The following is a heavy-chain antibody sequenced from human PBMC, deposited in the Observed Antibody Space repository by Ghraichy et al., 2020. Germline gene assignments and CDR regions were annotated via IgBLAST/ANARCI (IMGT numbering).Heavy chain of an antibody. J-gene: IGHJ4*02. V-gene: IGHV4-61*02. CDR3: AREDPTYYVILTGPFDY. CDR1: GGSISSGSYY. D-gene: IGHD3-9*01. CDR2: IYTSGST. Sequence: SETLSLTCTVSGGSISSGSYYWSWIRQPAGKGLEWIGRIYTSGSTNYNPSLKIRVTISVDTSKNQFSLKLSSVTAADTAVYYCAREDPTYYVILTGPFDYWGQGTLVTVSS.